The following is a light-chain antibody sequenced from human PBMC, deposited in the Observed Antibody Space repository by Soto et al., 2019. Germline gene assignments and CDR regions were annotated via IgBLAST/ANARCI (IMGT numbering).Light chain of an antibody. Sequence: QSVLTQPASVSGSPGQSITISCTGTNSDVGSYNLVSWYQQHPGKAPKVIIYEVSERPSGVSDRFSGSKSGNTASLMISGLQAEDEAYYYCCSYAGSSTQSYVFGSGTKLTVL. J-gene: IGLJ1*01. V-gene: IGLV2-23*02. CDR1: NSDVGSYNL. CDR2: EVS. CDR3: CSYAGSSTQSYV.